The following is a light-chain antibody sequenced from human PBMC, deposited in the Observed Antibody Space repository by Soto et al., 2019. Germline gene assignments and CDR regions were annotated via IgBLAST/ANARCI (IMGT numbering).Light chain of an antibody. J-gene: IGKJ4*01. CDR1: QSISTY. Sequence: DIQMSQSPCSLSASVEERVTRTCRASQSISTYINCDQKKLEKATKLLIYEAASWRSGGASRCSGSGSGTDFTLTISSLLTEDFATYYCHQTYSAPLTFGGGTKVDIK. CDR3: HQTYSAPLT. CDR2: EAA. V-gene: IGKV1-39*01.